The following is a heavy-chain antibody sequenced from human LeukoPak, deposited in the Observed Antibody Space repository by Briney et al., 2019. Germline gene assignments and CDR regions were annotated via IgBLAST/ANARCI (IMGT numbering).Heavy chain of an antibody. J-gene: IGHJ3*02. Sequence: PGGSLRLSCAAFGFTFSSYSINWVRQAPGKGLEWVSYISSSGSTIYYADSVKGRFTISRDNAKNSLYLQMNSLRAEDTAVYYCAREYSSSSGRAFDIWGQGTMVTV. CDR2: ISSSGSTI. CDR1: GFTFSSYS. CDR3: AREYSSSSGRAFDI. V-gene: IGHV3-48*01. D-gene: IGHD6-6*01.